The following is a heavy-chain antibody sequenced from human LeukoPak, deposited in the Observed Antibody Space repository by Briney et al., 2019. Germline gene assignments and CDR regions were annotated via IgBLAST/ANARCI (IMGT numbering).Heavy chain of an antibody. J-gene: IGHJ4*02. V-gene: IGHV3-30*03. CDR2: ISYDGSYK. D-gene: IGHD5-18*01. CDR3: ARDPTAGYSYGPVPAWGTQFDY. Sequence: GGSLRLSCAASGFTFSSYGMHWVRQAPGKGLEWVAVISYDGSYKYYADSVKGRFTISRDNSKNTLYLQMNSLRAEDTAVYYCARDPTAGYSYGPVPAWGTQFDYWGQGTLVTVSS. CDR1: GFTFSSYG.